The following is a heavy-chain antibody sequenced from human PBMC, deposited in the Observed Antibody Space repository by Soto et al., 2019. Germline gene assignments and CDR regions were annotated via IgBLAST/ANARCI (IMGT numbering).Heavy chain of an antibody. D-gene: IGHD4-17*01. Sequence: PSETLSLTCTVSGGSISSYYWSWTRQPAGKGLEWIGRIYTSGSTNYNPSLKSRVTMSVDTSKNQFSLKLSSVTAADTAVYYCARDGAVNDYGDYDYYYYGMDVWGQGTTVTVS. CDR2: IYTSGST. V-gene: IGHV4-4*07. CDR1: GGSISSYY. J-gene: IGHJ6*02. CDR3: ARDGAVNDYGDYDYYYYGMDV.